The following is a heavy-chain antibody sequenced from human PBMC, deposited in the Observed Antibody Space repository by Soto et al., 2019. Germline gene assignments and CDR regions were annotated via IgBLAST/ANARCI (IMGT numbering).Heavy chain of an antibody. D-gene: IGHD1-26*01. CDR2: IYSGGTT. J-gene: IGHJ4*02. V-gene: IGHV3-53*01. CDR1: GFTVSSNY. CDR3: AGSGSDFTFGY. Sequence: EVQLVESGGGLIQPGGSLRLSCAASGFTVSSNYMSWVRQAPGKGLEWVSIIYSGGTTYYADSVKGRFTISRDNSENTLYLQMSGWRAGDAAVYYWAGSGSDFTFGYWGQGTLVAVSS.